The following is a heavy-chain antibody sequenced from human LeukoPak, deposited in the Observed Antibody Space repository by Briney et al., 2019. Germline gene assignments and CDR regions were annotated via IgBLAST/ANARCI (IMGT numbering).Heavy chain of an antibody. CDR3: ARDKNYRFDY. J-gene: IGHJ4*02. V-gene: IGHV1-18*01. D-gene: IGHD5-24*01. Sequence: ASVTVSCKPSGYTFTDNGISWVRQAPGEGLEWMGWISANSGNTKYAQRFQGRVTMTTETSSSTVYMELRSLRSDDTAVYYCARDKNYRFDYWGQGTLVTVPS. CDR1: GYTFTDNG. CDR2: ISANSGNT.